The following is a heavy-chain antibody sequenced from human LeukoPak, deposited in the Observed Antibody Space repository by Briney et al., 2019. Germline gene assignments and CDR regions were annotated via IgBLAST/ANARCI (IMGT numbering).Heavy chain of an antibody. CDR3: AKFTEYSYGYAGFDF. CDR1: GFTFNKYG. J-gene: IGHJ3*01. Sequence: GGSLRLSCAASGFTFNKYGMHGVRQAPGKGLEWVSTIWYDGSDKYYADSVKGRLTVSRHNSRNVLYLQMKSLRGGDTAVYYCAKFTEYSYGYAGFDFWGQGTTVTVSS. V-gene: IGHV3-33*06. D-gene: IGHD5-18*01. CDR2: IWYDGSDK.